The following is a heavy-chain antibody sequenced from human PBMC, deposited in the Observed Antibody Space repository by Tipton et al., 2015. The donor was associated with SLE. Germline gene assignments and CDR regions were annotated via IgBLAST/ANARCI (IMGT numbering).Heavy chain of an antibody. V-gene: IGHV4-34*01. J-gene: IGHJ4*02. CDR1: GGSFSGFY. Sequence: TLSLTCAVRGGSFSGFYWSWIRQPPGEGLEWIGEINHSGITNYNPSLDRRVTLSVDTSKNEFSLKLSSVTAADTAVYYCARTIQFGPGDWGRGTLVTVSS. CDR3: ARTIQFGPGD. D-gene: IGHD5-24*01. CDR2: INHSGIT.